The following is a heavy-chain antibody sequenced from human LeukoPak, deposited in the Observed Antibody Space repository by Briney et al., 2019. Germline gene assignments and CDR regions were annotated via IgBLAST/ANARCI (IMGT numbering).Heavy chain of an antibody. CDR1: GCTFATYG. D-gene: IGHD1-1*01. CDR2: ISAYNGNT. CDR3: ARGTGTTIDYYYYGMDV. J-gene: IGHJ6*02. V-gene: IGHV1-18*01. Sequence: ASVKVSCKASGCTFATYGINWVRQAPGQGLEWMGWISAYNGNTNYAQKLQGRVTMTTDTSTSTAYMELRSLRSDDTAVYYCARGTGTTIDYYYYGMDVWGQGTTVTVSS.